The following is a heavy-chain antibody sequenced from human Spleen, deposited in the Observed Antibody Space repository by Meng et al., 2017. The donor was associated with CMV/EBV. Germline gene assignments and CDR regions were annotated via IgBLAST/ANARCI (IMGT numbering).Heavy chain of an antibody. J-gene: IGHJ3*02. V-gene: IGHV3-53*01. CDR3: ARDTPPAANAFDI. D-gene: IGHD2-2*01. CDR2: IYSGDIT. CDR1: EFTVSSNY. Sequence: GGSLRLSCEVSEFTVSSNYMSWVRQAPGKGLEWVSLIYSGDITYYADSVKGRFTISRDNAKSTLYLQMNSLRAEDTAVYYCARDTPPAANAFDIWGQGTMVTVSS.